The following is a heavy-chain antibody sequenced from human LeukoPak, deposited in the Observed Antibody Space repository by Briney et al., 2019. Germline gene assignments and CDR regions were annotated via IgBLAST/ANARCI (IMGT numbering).Heavy chain of an antibody. V-gene: IGHV3-23*01. CDR3: ARPFDSSGPFDY. CDR2: ITTSGGST. CDR1: GFTFSSYA. D-gene: IGHD3-22*01. Sequence: GGSLRLSCAASGFTFSSYAMSWVRQAPGKGLEWVSAITTSGGSTYYADSLKGRFTISRDNSKNTLYLQMNSLRAEDTAVCYCARPFDSSGPFDYWGQGTLVTVSS. J-gene: IGHJ4*02.